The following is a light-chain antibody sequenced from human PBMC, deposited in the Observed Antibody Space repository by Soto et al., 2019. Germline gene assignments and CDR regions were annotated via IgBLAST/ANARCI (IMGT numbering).Light chain of an antibody. CDR1: QSVGVW. CDR3: QQNNRYPWT. CDR2: KAS. V-gene: IGKV1-5*03. J-gene: IGKJ1*01. Sequence: DIQMTQSPSTLSASVGERVTITCRASQSVGVWLVWYQQKPGTAPNLLIYKASNLESGVPSRFSGSGSGTEFTLTISSLQPDDFATYYCQQNNRYPWTFGQGTKVEIK.